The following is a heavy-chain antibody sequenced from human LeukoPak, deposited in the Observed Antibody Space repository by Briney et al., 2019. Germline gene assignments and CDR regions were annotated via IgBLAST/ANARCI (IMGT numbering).Heavy chain of an antibody. D-gene: IGHD4-17*01. J-gene: IGHJ4*02. CDR3: ARDREYGFDY. CDR1: GFTFSSYW. V-gene: IGHV3-74*01. CDR2: IKSDGSST. Sequence: PGGSLRLSCAASGFTFSSYWIHWVRQVPGKGLVWVSHIKSDGSSTSYADSVKGRFTISRDNAKNTLYLQMNSLRAEDTAVYYCARDREYGFDYWGQGTLVTVSS.